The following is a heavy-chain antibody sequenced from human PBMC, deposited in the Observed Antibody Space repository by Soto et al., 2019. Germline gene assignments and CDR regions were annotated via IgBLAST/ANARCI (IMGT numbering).Heavy chain of an antibody. CDR3: AKTLYRLLGDDVFDM. D-gene: IGHD2-21*01. J-gene: IGHJ3*02. CDR2: INYNSDAM. CDR1: GFSFDDYA. Sequence: PGGSLRLSCTGSGFSFDDYAMHWVRQVPGKGLEWVAGINYNSDAMGYADSVKGRFTISRDNAKNSLYLQVNSLKHEDTALYYCAKTLYRLLGDDVFDMWGRGTMVTVSS. V-gene: IGHV3-9*01.